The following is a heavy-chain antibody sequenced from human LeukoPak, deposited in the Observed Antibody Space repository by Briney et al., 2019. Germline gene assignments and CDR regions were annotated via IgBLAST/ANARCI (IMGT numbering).Heavy chain of an antibody. D-gene: IGHD4-17*01. Sequence: PGGSLRLSCSASGFTFSSYWMSWVRQAPGKGLEWVANIKQDGSEKYYVDPVKGRFTISRDNAKNSLYLQMNSLRAEDTAVYYCARDKKDGDYGDYWGQGTLVTVSS. CDR3: ARDKKDGDYGDY. J-gene: IGHJ4*02. CDR2: IKQDGSEK. CDR1: GFTFSSYW. V-gene: IGHV3-7*03.